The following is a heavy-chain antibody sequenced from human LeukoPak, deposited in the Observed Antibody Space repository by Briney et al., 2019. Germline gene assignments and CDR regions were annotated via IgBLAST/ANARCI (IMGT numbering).Heavy chain of an antibody. V-gene: IGHV3-30*02. Sequence: GGSLRLSCAASGFTLSTFGMHWVRQAPGKGLEWVAFIRYDGSPTYYADSVKGRFTISRDNSKNTLYLQMNSLRAEDTAVYYCAKDWGMHPYFDYWGQGTLVTVSS. CDR1: GFTLSTFG. CDR2: IRYDGSPT. CDR3: AKDWGMHPYFDY. J-gene: IGHJ4*02. D-gene: IGHD3-16*01.